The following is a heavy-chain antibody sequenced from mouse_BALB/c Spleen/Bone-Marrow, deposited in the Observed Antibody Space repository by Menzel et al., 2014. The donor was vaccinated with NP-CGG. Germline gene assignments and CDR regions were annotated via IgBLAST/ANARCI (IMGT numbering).Heavy chain of an antibody. V-gene: IGHV5-6-3*01. Sequence: EVKLMGSGGGLVQPGGSLKLSCVASGFTFSSYGMSWVRQTPDKRLELVATINNNGGSTYYPDSVKGQFTISRDNAKNTLYLQMSSLKSEDTAMYYCARVYGWYFDVWGAGTTVTVSS. D-gene: IGHD1-1*01. J-gene: IGHJ1*01. CDR3: ARVYGWYFDV. CDR2: INNNGGST. CDR1: GFTFSSYG.